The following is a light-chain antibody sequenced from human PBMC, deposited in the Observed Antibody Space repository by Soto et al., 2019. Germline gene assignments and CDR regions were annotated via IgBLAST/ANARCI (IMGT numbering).Light chain of an antibody. CDR3: QQYGASPPYT. V-gene: IGKV3-20*01. J-gene: IGKJ2*01. CDR1: RSFASSY. Sequence: ELVLTQSPGTLSLSPGARATLSCRASRSFASSYLAWYQHKPGQAPRLIIYAASIRATGVPDRFSGIGSGTDFTLTISRLEPEDSAVYYGQQYGASPPYTFGQGTKVDIK. CDR2: AAS.